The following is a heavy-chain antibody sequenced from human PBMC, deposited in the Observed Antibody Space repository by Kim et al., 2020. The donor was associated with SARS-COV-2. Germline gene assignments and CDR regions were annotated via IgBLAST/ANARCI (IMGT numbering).Heavy chain of an antibody. CDR2: INHSGST. V-gene: IGHV4-34*01. Sequence: SETLSLTCAVYGGSFSGYYWSWIRQPPGKGLEWIGEINHSGSTNYNPSLKSRVTISVDTSKNQFSLKLSSVTAADTAVYYCAGLEDYVILTGYSPPSYFFDYWGQGTLVTVSS. CDR3: AGLEDYVILTGYSPPSYFFDY. CDR1: GGSFSGYY. D-gene: IGHD3-9*01. J-gene: IGHJ4*02.